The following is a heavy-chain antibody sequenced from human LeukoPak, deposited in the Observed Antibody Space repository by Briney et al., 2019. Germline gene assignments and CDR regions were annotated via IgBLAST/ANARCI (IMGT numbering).Heavy chain of an antibody. CDR3: ARTYSSSWWNYYYYYMDV. CDR1: GFTFSSYW. D-gene: IGHD6-13*01. J-gene: IGHJ6*03. Sequence: GGSLRLSCAASGFTFSSYWMSWVRQAPGKGLEWVANIKQDGSEKYYVDSVKGRFTISRDNAKNSLYLQMNSLRAEDTAVYYCARTYSSSWWNYYYYYMDVWGKGTTVTVSS. CDR2: IKQDGSEK. V-gene: IGHV3-7*01.